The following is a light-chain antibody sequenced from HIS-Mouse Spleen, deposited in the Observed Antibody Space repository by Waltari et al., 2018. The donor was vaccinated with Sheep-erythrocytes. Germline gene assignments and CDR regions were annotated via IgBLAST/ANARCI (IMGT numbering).Light chain of an antibody. CDR1: SSDVGGYNY. J-gene: IGLJ1*01. V-gene: IGLV2-11*01. Sequence: QSALTQPRSVSGSPGQSVTISCTGTSSDVGGYNYVSWYQQHPGKAPKLMIYDVSKRPSGVPDRFSVSKSGNTASLTISGLQAEDEAEYYCCSYAGSYNHVFATGTKVTVL. CDR2: DVS. CDR3: CSYAGSYNHV.